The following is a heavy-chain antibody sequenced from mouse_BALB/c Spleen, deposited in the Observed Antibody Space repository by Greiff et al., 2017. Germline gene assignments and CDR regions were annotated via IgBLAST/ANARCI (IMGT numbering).Heavy chain of an antibody. CDR1: GYTFTSYW. CDR3: ARCDYGSEGAAMDY. J-gene: IGHJ4*01. Sequence: VQLQQSGAELAKPGASVKMSCKASGYTFTSYWMHWVKQRPGQGLEWIGYINPSTGYTEYNQKFKDKATLTADKSSSTAYMQLSSLTSEDSAVYYCARCDYGSEGAAMDYWGQGTSVTVSS. V-gene: IGHV1-7*01. D-gene: IGHD1-1*01. CDR2: INPSTGYT.